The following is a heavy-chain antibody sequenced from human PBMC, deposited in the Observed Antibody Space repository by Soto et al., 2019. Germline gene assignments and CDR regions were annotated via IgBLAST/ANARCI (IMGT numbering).Heavy chain of an antibody. CDR3: SRGTSIPASGDY. CDR1: GYTFTNYG. J-gene: IGHJ4*01. Sequence: QVQLVQSGAEVKKPGASVKVSCKASGYTFTNYGINWVRQAPGQGLEWLGWVSAYNGERRYAQRVQARVIMTTDTSTPTAYMELRSLRSDVTAVYYCSRGTSIPASGDYWGQGTLVTVSS. CDR2: VSAYNGER. V-gene: IGHV1-18*01. D-gene: IGHD6-6*01.